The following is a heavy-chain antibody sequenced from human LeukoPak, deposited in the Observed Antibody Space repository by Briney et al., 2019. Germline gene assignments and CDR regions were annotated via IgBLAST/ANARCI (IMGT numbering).Heavy chain of an antibody. CDR2: INPSGGST. CDR1: GYTFTSYY. CDR3: ARDAWWELRGHDAFDI. Sequence: ASVKVSCKASGYTFTSYYMHWVRQAPGQGLEWMGIINPSGGSTSYAQKFQGRVTMTRDTSTSTVYMELSSLRSEDTAVYYCARDAWWELRGHDAFDIWGQGTMVTVSS. J-gene: IGHJ3*02. D-gene: IGHD2-15*01. V-gene: IGHV1-46*01.